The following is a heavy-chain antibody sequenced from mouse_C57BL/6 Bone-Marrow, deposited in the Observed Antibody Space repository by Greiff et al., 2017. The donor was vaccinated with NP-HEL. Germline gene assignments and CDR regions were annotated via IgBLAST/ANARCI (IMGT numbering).Heavy chain of an antibody. D-gene: IGHD1-1*01. CDR3: TDYGSPRDFDY. V-gene: IGHV6-3*01. Sequence: DVKLVESGGGLVQPGGSMKLSCVASGFTFSNYWMNWVRQSPEKGLEWVAQIRLKSDNYATHYAESVQGRFTISRDDSKSSVYLQMNNLRAEDTGIYYCTDYGSPRDFDYWGQGTTLTVSS. J-gene: IGHJ2*01. CDR1: GFTFSNYW. CDR2: IRLKSDNYAT.